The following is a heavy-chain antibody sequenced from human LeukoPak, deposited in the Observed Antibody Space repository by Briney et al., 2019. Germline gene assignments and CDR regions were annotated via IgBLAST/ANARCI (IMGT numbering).Heavy chain of an antibody. J-gene: IGHJ4*02. CDR1: GFTFSNYT. CDR2: ISGSDGNT. CDR3: AIYSRSSFDY. D-gene: IGHD5-18*01. Sequence: GGSLRLSCAASGFTFSNYTMSWVRQAPGKGLEWVSTISGSDGNTWFADSVKGRFTISRDSSKNTLYLQMNSLGAEDTAVYYCAIYSRSSFDYWGQGTLVTVPS. V-gene: IGHV3-23*01.